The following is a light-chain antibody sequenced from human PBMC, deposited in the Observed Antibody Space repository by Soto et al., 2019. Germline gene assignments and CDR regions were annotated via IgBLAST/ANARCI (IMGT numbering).Light chain of an antibody. J-gene: IGKJ2*01. Sequence: EIVMTQSPATLSVFPGERATLSCRASQSVSTNLAWYQQKPGQAPRLLIYGASARATGIPARFSGSGSGTEFTLTISSLQSEDFAIYYCHHYNNWPPYTFGQVTKLEIK. CDR2: GAS. CDR3: HHYNNWPPYT. CDR1: QSVSTN. V-gene: IGKV3-15*01.